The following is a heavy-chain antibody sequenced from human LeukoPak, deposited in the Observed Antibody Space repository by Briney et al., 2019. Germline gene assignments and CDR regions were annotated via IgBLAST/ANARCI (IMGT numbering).Heavy chain of an antibody. J-gene: IGHJ6*04. CDR1: GFTLSSYS. V-gene: IGHV3-21*01. Sequence: GGSLRLSCATSGFTLSSYSMNWVRQAPGKGLEWVSSISSSSSYIYYADSVKGRFAISRDNAKNSLYLQMNSLRAEDTAVYYCARDIPVRTHLWFGLDVWGRGTTVTVSS. CDR2: ISSSSSYI. CDR3: ARDIPVRTHLWFGLDV. D-gene: IGHD3-10*01.